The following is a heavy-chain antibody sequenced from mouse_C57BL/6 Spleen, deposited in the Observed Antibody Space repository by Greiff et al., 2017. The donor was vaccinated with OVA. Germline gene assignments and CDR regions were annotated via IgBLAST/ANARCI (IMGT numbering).Heavy chain of an antibody. V-gene: IGHV1-18*01. D-gene: IGHD3-2*02. CDR2: INPYNGGA. CDR1: GYTFTDST. CDR3: ARGGDSSGPYYYALEY. Sequence: VQLQQSGPELVRPGASVKIPCKASGYTFTDSTMDWVKQSHGKSLEWIGDINPYNGGAIYNQKFKGKATLTVDKSSSTAYLELRSLTSEDTAVYYCARGGDSSGPYYYALEYWGQGTSVTVSS. J-gene: IGHJ4*01.